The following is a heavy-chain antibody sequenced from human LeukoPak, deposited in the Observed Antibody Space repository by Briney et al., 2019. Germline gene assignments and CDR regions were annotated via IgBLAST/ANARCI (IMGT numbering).Heavy chain of an antibody. Sequence: PGGSLRLSCAASGFTFSSYAMSWVRQAPGKGLEWVSFISGSGGNTYYADSVRGRFTISRDNSKNTVYLQLSSLRAEDTAVYYCARITGYKYGPTDYWGQGTLVTVSS. CDR1: GFTFSSYA. V-gene: IGHV3-23*01. CDR3: ARITGYKYGPTDY. CDR2: ISGSGGNT. D-gene: IGHD5-18*01. J-gene: IGHJ4*02.